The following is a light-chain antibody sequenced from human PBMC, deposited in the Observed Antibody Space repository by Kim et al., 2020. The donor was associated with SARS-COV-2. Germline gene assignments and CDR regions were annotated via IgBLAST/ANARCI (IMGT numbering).Light chain of an antibody. CDR2: EVN. V-gene: IGLV2-8*01. CDR1: NSDIGGYNY. J-gene: IGLJ2*01. Sequence: QSALTQPPSASGSPGQSVTISCTGTNSDIGGYNYVSWYQQHPGKAPKLMIYEVNKRPSGVPDRFSGSKSGNTASLTVSGLQAEDEADYYCSSYAGRNNLVFGGGTKLTVL. CDR3: SSYAGRNNLV.